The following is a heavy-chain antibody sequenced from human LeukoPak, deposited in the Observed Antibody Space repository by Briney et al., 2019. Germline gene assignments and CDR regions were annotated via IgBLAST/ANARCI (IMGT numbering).Heavy chain of an antibody. D-gene: IGHD6-13*01. CDR2: IYTSGST. J-gene: IGHJ3*02. CDR1: GGSISSYY. Sequence: SETLSLTCTVSGGSISSYYLNWIRQPAGKGLEWIGRIYTSGSTDYNPSLKSRATMSVDTSKNQFSLKLSSVTAADTAVYYCARRQQLVRGAFDIWGQGTMVTVSS. V-gene: IGHV4-4*07. CDR3: ARRQQLVRGAFDI.